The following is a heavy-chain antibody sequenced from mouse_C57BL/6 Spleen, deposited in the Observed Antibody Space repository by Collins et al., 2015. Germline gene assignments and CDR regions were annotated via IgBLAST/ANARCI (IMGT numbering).Heavy chain of an antibody. J-gene: IGHJ1*03. V-gene: IGHV1-52*01. Sequence: QVQLQQPGAELVGPGSSVKLSCKASGYTFTSYWMHWVKQRPIQGLEWIGNIDPSDSETHYNQKFKDKATLTVDKSSSTAYMQLSSLTSEDSAVYYCARSDYYGSSYGWYFDVWGTGTTVTVSS. CDR1: GYTFTSYW. D-gene: IGHD1-1*01. CDR2: IDPSDSET. CDR3: ARSDYYGSSYGWYFDV.